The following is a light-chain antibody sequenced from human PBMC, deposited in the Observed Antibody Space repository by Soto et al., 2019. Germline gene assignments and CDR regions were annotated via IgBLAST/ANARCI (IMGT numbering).Light chain of an antibody. J-gene: IGLJ3*02. V-gene: IGLV2-23*01. Sequence: QSALTQPASVSGSPEQSITISCTGTSSDVGAYNLVSWYQQHPGKAPRLIIYEGTKRPSGISHRFSGSKSDNTASLTISGLRAEDEAHYHCCSYAGSRTVVFGGGTKLTGL. CDR1: SSDVGAYNL. CDR2: EGT. CDR3: CSYAGSRTVV.